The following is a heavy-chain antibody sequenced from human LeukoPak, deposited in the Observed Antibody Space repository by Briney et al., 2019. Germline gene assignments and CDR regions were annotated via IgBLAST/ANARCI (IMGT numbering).Heavy chain of an antibody. V-gene: IGHV1-2*02. CDR1: GYTFTGYY. CDR2: INPNSGGT. CDR3: ARGGGTIAGTGIPFDY. D-gene: IGHD6-13*01. Sequence: ASVKVSCKASGYTFTGYYVHWVRQAPGQGPEWMGWINPNSGGTKYAQKFQGRVTMTRDTSISTAYMELSSLTSDDTAVYYCARGGGTIAGTGIPFDYWGQGTLVTVSS. J-gene: IGHJ4*02.